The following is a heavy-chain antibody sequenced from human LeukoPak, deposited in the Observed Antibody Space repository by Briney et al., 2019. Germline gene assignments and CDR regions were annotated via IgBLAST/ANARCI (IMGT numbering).Heavy chain of an antibody. CDR1: GGSISSGGYS. J-gene: IGHJ4*02. D-gene: IGHD3-10*01. V-gene: IGHV4-30-2*01. Sequence: PSQTLSLTCAVSGGSISSGGYSWSWIRQPPGKGLEWIGYIYHSGSTYYNPSLKSRVTISVDRSKNQFSLKLSSVTAADTAVYYCARGAEWYYYGSGSYYYYFDYWGQGTLVTVSS. CDR2: IYHSGST. CDR3: ARGAEWYYYGSGSYYYYFDY.